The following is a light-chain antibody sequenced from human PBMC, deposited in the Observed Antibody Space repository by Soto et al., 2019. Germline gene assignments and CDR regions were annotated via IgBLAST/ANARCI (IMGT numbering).Light chain of an antibody. CDR2: KAS. CDR1: QSISDW. V-gene: IGKV1-5*03. Sequence: DIQMTQSPSTLSASVGDRVTITCRASQSISDWLAWYQQKPGKAPKLLIYKASSLESGVPSRFSGSGSGTDFNLTISSLQPDAFATYYCQQYNSYSRTFGQGTKVEV. CDR3: QQYNSYSRT. J-gene: IGKJ1*01.